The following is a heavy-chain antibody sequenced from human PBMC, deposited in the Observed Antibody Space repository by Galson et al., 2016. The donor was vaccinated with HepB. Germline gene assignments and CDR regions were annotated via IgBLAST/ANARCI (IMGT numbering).Heavy chain of an antibody. V-gene: IGHV3-23*01. Sequence: SLRLSCAASGFTFSSYAMSWVRQAPGKGLDWVSGISGSGGATYYADSVKGRFTISRDNSKNTLYLQMNSLRAEDTAIYYCAKDWRDDSSGYYYVEYFDYWGQGTLVTVSS. J-gene: IGHJ4*02. CDR2: ISGSGGAT. CDR1: GFTFSSYA. D-gene: IGHD3-22*01. CDR3: AKDWRDDSSGYYYVEYFDY.